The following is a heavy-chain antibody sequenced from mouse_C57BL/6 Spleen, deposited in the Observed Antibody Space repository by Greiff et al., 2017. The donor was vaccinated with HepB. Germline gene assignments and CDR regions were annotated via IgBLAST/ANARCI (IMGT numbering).Heavy chain of an antibody. CDR1: GYTFTSYG. CDR3: ARFLIYDGYPYYFDY. V-gene: IGHV1-81*01. CDR2: IYPRSGNT. Sequence: QVQLQQSGAELARPGASVKLSCKASGYTFTSYGISWVKQRTGQGLEWIGEIYPRSGNTYYNEKFKGKATLTADKSSSTAYMELRSLTSEDSAVYFCARFLIYDGYPYYFDYWGQGTTLTVSS. J-gene: IGHJ2*01. D-gene: IGHD2-3*01.